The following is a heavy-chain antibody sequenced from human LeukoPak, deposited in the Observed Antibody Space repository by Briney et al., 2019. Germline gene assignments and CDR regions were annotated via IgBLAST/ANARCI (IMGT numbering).Heavy chain of an antibody. Sequence: SVKLSCKASGGTFSCYTISWVREAPGQGLEWMGRVIPILGIANYAQKFQGRVTITSDKSTSTAYMELSSLRSEDTAVYRRATKPLAARRRGYSDDCSQASLVTVSS. J-gene: IGHJ4*02. D-gene: IGHD6-6*01. V-gene: IGHV1-69*02. CDR2: VIPILGIA. CDR3: ATKPLAARRRGYSDD. CDR1: GGTFSCYT.